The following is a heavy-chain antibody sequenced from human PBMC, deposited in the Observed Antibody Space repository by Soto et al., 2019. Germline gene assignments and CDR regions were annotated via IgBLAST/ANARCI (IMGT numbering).Heavy chain of an antibody. CDR2: IYYNRNT. Sequence: QVQLQESGPGLVKPSQTLSLICSVSGDSITGRGYYWSWIRQHPGKGLEWIGYIYYNRNTYYRPALKSRVTMSLDTSKSQFTLKLSSVTAADTAVYYCARGPSSLSLRKFFFEFWGQGSLVTVSS. D-gene: IGHD6-6*01. CDR1: GDSITGRGYY. V-gene: IGHV4-31*02. J-gene: IGHJ4*02. CDR3: ARGPSSLSLRKFFFEF.